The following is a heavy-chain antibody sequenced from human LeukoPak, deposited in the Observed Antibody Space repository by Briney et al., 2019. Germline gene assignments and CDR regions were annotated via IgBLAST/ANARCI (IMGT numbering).Heavy chain of an antibody. V-gene: IGHV3-23*01. D-gene: IGHD6-19*01. CDR1: GFTFSAYA. CDR2: ITGPGEGT. CDR3: AKRIVGWYQIDY. Sequence: GGSLRLSCEASGFTFSAYALSWVRQAPGKGLEGVSAITGPGEGTWHADSVKGRFTTSRDNSQRTLYLQMNSLRAEDTAVYYCAKRIVGWYQIDYWGHGALVTVPS. J-gene: IGHJ4*01.